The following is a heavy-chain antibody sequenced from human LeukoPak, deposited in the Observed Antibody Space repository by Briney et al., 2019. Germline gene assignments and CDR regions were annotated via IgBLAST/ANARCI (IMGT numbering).Heavy chain of an antibody. D-gene: IGHD3-9*01. V-gene: IGHV1-2*06. CDR1: GYTFTAYY. J-gene: IGHJ4*02. Sequence: GASVKVSCKASGYTFTAYYIHWVRQAPGQGLEWMGRINPNSGGTTYAQKFQGRVTMTRDTSISTAYMELSSLTSDDTAVYYCARRVDYDILTGYFPYFDYWGQGTLVTVSS. CDR3: ARRVDYDILTGYFPYFDY. CDR2: INPNSGGT.